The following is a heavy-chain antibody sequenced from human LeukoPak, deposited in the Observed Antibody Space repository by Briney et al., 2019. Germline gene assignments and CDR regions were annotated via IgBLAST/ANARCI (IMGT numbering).Heavy chain of an antibody. CDR1: GGTFTSYD. D-gene: IGHD2-15*01. CDR3: AGGLSVVAATSPQSDY. J-gene: IGHJ4*02. CDR2: MNPNSGNT. Sequence: ASVKVSCKASGGTFTSYDINWVRQATGQGLEWMGWMNPNSGNTGYAQKFQGRVTMTRNTSISTAYMELSSLRSEDTAVYYCAGGLSVVAATSPQSDYWGQGTLVTVSS. V-gene: IGHV1-8*01.